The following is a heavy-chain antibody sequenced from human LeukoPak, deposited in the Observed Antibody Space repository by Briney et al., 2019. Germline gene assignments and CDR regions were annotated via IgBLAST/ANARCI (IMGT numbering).Heavy chain of an antibody. CDR2: ISAYNGNT. CDR1: GYTFTSYG. CDR3: ARDRSSAYWFDP. V-gene: IGHV1-18*01. D-gene: IGHD6-6*01. J-gene: IGHJ5*02. Sequence: ASVKVSCKASGYTFTSYGISWVRQAPGQGLEWMGWISAYNGNTNYAQKLQGRVTMTTDTSTSTAYMELRSLRSEDTAVYYCARDRSSAYWFDPWGQGTLVTVSS.